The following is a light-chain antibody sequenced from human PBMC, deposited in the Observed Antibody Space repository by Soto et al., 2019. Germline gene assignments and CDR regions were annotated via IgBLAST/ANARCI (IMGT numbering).Light chain of an antibody. CDR2: EAS. CDR3: QQYNGYWT. Sequence: DIQMTQSPSTLSASVGDRVTITCRASQSISGSLAWYQQKPGKAPTLLIYEASNLTSGVPSRLSGSGSGTEYPLTISSLPPDDSASYYCQQYNGYWTFGQGTRVEIK. CDR1: QSISGS. J-gene: IGKJ1*01. V-gene: IGKV1-5*03.